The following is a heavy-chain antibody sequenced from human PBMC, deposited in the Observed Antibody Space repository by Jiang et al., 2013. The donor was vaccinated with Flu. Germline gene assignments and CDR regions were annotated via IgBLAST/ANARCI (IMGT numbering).Heavy chain of an antibody. CDR2: IKQDGSEK. Sequence: GGLVQPGGSLRLSCAASGFTFSSYWMSWVRQAPGKGLEWVANIKQDGSEKYYVDSVKGRFTISRDNAKNSLYLQMNSLRAEDTAVYYCARDKSAYYSDYYGMDVWGQGTTVTVSS. J-gene: IGHJ6*02. CDR1: GFTFSSYW. V-gene: IGHV3-7*01. D-gene: IGHD3-9*01. CDR3: ARDKSAYYSDYYGMDV.